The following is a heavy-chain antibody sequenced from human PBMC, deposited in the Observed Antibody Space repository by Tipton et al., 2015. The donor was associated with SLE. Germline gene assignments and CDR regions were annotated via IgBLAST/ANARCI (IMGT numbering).Heavy chain of an antibody. V-gene: IGHV4-4*07. D-gene: IGHD6-19*01. CDR3: ARGRIAVAGNHFDY. Sequence: TLSLTCSVSNGSMSSYYWSWIRQPAGKGLEWIGRIYTSGSTNYNPSLKSRVTISVDTSKNQFSLKLSSVTAADTAVYYCARGRIAVAGNHFDYWGQGTLVTVSS. J-gene: IGHJ4*02. CDR2: IYTSGST. CDR1: NGSMSSYY.